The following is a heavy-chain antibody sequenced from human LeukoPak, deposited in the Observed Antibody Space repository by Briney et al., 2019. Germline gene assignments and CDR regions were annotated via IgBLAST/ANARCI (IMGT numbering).Heavy chain of an antibody. CDR2: IYYSGST. J-gene: IGHJ6*02. Sequence: SETLSLTCTVSGGSITSGGYYWSWIRQHPGKGLEWIGYIYYSGSTYNNPSLKSRVTISIDTSKNQFSLKLSSVTAADTAVYYCARDVPKKAPYGVDVWGQGTTVIVSS. D-gene: IGHD2-2*01. V-gene: IGHV4-31*03. CDR1: GGSITSGGYY. CDR3: ARDVPKKAPYGVDV.